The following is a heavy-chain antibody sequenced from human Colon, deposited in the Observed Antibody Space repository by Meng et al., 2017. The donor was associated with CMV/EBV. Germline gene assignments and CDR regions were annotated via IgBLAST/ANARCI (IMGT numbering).Heavy chain of an antibody. V-gene: IGHV3-11*04. D-gene: IGHD1-26*01. CDR2: TSNGGDTT. Sequence: GESLKISCVASGFTLSDHYMTWIRQAPGKGLEWLSYTSNGGDTTHYADSVKGRFTISRDNAKNSLYLQMNSLRAEDTAVYYCARDFGVGATRGGAFDIWGQGTMVTVSS. CDR3: ARDFGVGATRGGAFDI. CDR1: GFTLSDHY. J-gene: IGHJ3*02.